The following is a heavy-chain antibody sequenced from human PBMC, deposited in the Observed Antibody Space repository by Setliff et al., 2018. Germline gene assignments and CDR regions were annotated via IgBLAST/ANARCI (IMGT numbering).Heavy chain of an antibody. CDR2: IYTGGST. Sequence: SETLSLTCSVSGDSINSGTYYWSWFRQSAGKGLEWIGRIYTGGSTHYNPSLKSRVTISLDTSKNHFSLTLTSVTAADSAIYYCARVPPQCYFDYWGQGTLVTVSS. D-gene: IGHD6-19*01. J-gene: IGHJ4*02. V-gene: IGHV4-61*02. CDR1: GDSINSGTYY. CDR3: ARVPPQCYFDY.